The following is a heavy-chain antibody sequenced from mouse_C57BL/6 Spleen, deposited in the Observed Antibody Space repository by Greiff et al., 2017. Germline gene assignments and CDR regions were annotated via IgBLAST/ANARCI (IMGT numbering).Heavy chain of an antibody. V-gene: IGHV1-52*01. CDR1: GYTFTSYW. D-gene: IGHD2-3*01. J-gene: IGHJ1*03. CDR3: ARASDGWYFDV. Sequence: QVQLKQPGAELVRPGSSVKLSCKASGYTFTSYWMHWVKQRPIQGLEWIGNIDPSDSETHYNQKFKDKATLTVDKSSSTAYMQLSSLTSEDSAVYYCARASDGWYFDVWGTGTTVTVSS. CDR2: IDPSDSET.